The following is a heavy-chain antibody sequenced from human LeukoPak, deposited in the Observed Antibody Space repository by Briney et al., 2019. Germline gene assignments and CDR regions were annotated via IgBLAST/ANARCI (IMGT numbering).Heavy chain of an antibody. CDR1: GFTFSTYA. CDR2: IGVASNT. D-gene: IGHD1-26*01. CDR3: AKYRVGPTSRTFDY. V-gene: IGHV3-23*01. J-gene: IGHJ4*02. Sequence: GGSLRLSCAASGFTFSTYAMSWVRQAPGKGLEWVSVIGVASNTYYADSVKGRLTISRDNSKNMLYLQMNSLRGEDTAVYYCAKYRVGPTSRTFDYWGQGTLVTVSS.